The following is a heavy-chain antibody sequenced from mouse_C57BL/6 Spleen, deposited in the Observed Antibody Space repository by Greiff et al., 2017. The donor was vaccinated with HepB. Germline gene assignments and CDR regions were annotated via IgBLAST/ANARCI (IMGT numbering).Heavy chain of an antibody. D-gene: IGHD3-2*02. Sequence: QLQQSGAELVKPGASVKMSCKASGYTFTTYPIEWMTQNHGKSLEWIGNFPPYNDDTKYNEKFKGKATLTVEKSSSTVYLELSRLTSDDSAVYYCARRTAQATYAMDYWGQGTSVTVSS. CDR2: FPPYNDDT. J-gene: IGHJ4*01. CDR3: ARRTAQATYAMDY. CDR1: GYTFTTYP. V-gene: IGHV1-47*01.